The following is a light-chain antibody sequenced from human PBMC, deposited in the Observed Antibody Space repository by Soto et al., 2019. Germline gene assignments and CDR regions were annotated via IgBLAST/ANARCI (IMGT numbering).Light chain of an antibody. CDR2: GAS. CDR3: QHHGSSLTWT. Sequence: DIVFTQSPGTLSLSPGETATLSCRASQRITSSFLTWYQQRPGQAPRLLIYGASNRATGIPDRFSGGGSGTDLTLTISRLEPADFAVFDGQHHGSSLTWTFGQGTQVDIK. V-gene: IGKV3-20*01. J-gene: IGKJ1*01. CDR1: QRITSSF.